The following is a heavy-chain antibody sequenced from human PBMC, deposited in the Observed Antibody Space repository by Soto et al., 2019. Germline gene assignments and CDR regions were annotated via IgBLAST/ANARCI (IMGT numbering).Heavy chain of an antibody. Sequence: GGSLRLSCAASGFTFDDYAMHWVRQAPGKGLEWVSGISWNSGSIGYADSVKGRFTISRDNAKNSLYLQMNRLRAEDTALYYCAKDISGTRMNAFDIWGQGTMVTVSS. CDR2: ISWNSGSI. CDR3: AKDISGTRMNAFDI. D-gene: IGHD3-10*01. CDR1: GFTFDDYA. J-gene: IGHJ3*02. V-gene: IGHV3-9*01.